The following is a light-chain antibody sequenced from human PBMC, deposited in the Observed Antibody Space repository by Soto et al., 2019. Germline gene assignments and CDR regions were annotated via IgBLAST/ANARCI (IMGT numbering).Light chain of an antibody. CDR3: SSHAGSNNPFV. CDR2: DVN. Sequence: QSALTQPPSASGSPGQSVTISCTGTSSDVGGYNFVSWYQQHPGKAPKLMIYDVNKRPSGVPHRFCGSKSANTASLTVSGLQAEDEADYDCSSHAGSNNPFVFGAGTKLTVL. CDR1: SSDVGGYNF. J-gene: IGLJ1*01. V-gene: IGLV2-8*01.